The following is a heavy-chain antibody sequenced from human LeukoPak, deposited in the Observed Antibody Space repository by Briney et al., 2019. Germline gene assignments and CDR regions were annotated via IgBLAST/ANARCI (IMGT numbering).Heavy chain of an antibody. V-gene: IGHV1-46*01. D-gene: IGHD5-24*01. CDR1: GYTFTSYY. Sequence: GASVKVSCKASGYTFTSYYMHWVRQAPGQGLEWMGIINPSGGSTSYAQKFQGRVTMTRDMSTSTVYMALSSLRSEDTAVYYCARDRRDGYNPTAHDYWGQGTLVTVSS. CDR3: ARDRRDGYNPTAHDY. CDR2: INPSGGST. J-gene: IGHJ4*02.